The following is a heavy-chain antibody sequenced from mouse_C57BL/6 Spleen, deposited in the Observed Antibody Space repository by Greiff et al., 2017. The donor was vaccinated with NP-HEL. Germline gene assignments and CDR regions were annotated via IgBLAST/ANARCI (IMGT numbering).Heavy chain of an antibody. D-gene: IGHD2-14*01. CDR1: GYTFTDYE. V-gene: IGHV1-15*01. CDR2: IDPETGGT. J-gene: IGHJ3*01. Sequence: VQLQQSGAELVRPGASVTLSCKASGYTFTDYEMHWVKQTPVHGLEWIGAIDPETGGTAYNQKFKGKAILTADKSSSTAYMELRSLTSEDSAVYYCTSMEYDGAWFAYWGQGTLVTVSA. CDR3: TSMEYDGAWFAY.